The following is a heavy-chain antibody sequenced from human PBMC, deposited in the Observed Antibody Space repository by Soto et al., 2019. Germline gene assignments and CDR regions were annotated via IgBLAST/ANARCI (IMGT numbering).Heavy chain of an antibody. CDR3: ARGPSYYDSSGYYYDY. J-gene: IGHJ4*02. Sequence: PGGSLRLSCAASGFTFSSYAMHWVRQAPGKGLEWVAVISYDGSNKYYADSVKGRFTISRDNSKNTLYLQMNSLRAEDTAVYYCARGPSYYDSSGYYYDYWGQGTLVTVSS. CDR2: ISYDGSNK. V-gene: IGHV3-30-3*01. CDR1: GFTFSSYA. D-gene: IGHD3-22*01.